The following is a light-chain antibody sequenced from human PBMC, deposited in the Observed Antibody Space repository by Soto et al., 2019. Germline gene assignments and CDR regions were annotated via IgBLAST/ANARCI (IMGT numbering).Light chain of an antibody. CDR2: DAS. CDR1: QSVSSGY. V-gene: IGKV3-20*01. Sequence: EIVLTQSPGTLSWSPGERGTLSCGASQSVSSGYLAWYQQKHGQAPRLLIYDASSRATGIPDRFSGSVYGTDFNLTISRLETEDFAVYYCQQYGGSPRTFGQGTKVDIK. CDR3: QQYGGSPRT. J-gene: IGKJ1*01.